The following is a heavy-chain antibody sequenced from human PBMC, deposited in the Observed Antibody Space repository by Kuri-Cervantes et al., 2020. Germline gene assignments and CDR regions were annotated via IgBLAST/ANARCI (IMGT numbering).Heavy chain of an antibody. CDR3: ARVGYSSGWYWFDP. D-gene: IGHD6-19*01. CDR2: ISSSSSTI. Sequence: GESLKISCAASGFTFSSYSMNWVRQAPGKGLEWVSYISSSSSTIYYADSEKGRFTISRDNSKNTLYLQMNSLRAEDTAVYYCARVGYSSGWYWFDPWGQGTLVTVSS. J-gene: IGHJ5*02. V-gene: IGHV3-48*04. CDR1: GFTFSSYS.